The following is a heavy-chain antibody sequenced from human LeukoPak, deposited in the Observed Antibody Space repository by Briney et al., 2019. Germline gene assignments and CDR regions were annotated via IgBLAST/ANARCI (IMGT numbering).Heavy chain of an antibody. J-gene: IGHJ4*02. CDR1: GYTFTGYY. CDR3: ARDLIVVVTASLGY. D-gene: IGHD2-21*02. V-gene: IGHV1-2*02. CDR2: INPNSGGT. Sequence: GASVKVSCQASGYTFTGYYMHWVRQAPGQGLEWMGWINPNSGGTNYAQKFQGRVTMTRDTSISTAYMELSRLRSDDTAVYYCARDLIVVVTASLGYWGQGTLVTVSS.